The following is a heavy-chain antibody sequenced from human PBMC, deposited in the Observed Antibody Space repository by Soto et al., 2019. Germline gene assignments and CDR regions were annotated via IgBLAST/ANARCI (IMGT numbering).Heavy chain of an antibody. J-gene: IGHJ4*02. V-gene: IGHV4-59*08. CDR2: IYYSGST. CDR1: GGTISSWY. CDR3: ARRYGSAIDY. Sequence: QVQLQESGPGLVKPSETLSLTCTVSGGTISSWYWSWIRQPPGKGLEWIGYIYYSGSTNYNPSLKSRVTISVDSTKNQSSLKLSSVTAADAAVYCCARRYGSAIDYWGQGTLVTVSS. D-gene: IGHD1-26*01.